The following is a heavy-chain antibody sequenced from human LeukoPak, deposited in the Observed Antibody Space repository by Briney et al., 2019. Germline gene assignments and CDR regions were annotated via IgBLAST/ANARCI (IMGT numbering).Heavy chain of an antibody. CDR2: IYTSGST. Sequence: SETLSLTCTVSGGSISSYYWSWIRQPARKGLEWIGRIYTSGSTNYNPSLRSRITISLDRSKQKFSLKLTSVTAADTAVYFCARGAEYYAIWRGYAGYSDYWGQGISVTVSS. CDR1: GGSISSYY. CDR3: ARGAEYYAIWRGYAGYSDY. D-gene: IGHD3-3*01. V-gene: IGHV4-4*07. J-gene: IGHJ4*02.